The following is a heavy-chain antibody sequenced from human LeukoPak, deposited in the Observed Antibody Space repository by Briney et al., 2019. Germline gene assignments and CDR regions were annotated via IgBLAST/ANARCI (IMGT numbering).Heavy chain of an antibody. V-gene: IGHV3-23*01. CDR1: GFTFSSSA. J-gene: IGHJ5*02. D-gene: IGHD3-22*01. Sequence: GGSLRLSCAASGFTFSSSAMSWVRQAPGKGLEWVSSISGSGSGGSTYYADSVKGRFTISRDNSKNTLYLQMNSLIAEDTAVYYCARHQPDDYSGYHWGQGTLVTVSS. CDR3: ARHQPDDYSGYH. CDR2: ISGSGSGGST.